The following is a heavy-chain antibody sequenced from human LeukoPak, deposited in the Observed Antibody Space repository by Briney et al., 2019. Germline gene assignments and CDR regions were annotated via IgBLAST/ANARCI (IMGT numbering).Heavy chain of an antibody. D-gene: IGHD2-2*01. CDR1: GFTFDDYA. J-gene: IGHJ6*03. V-gene: IGHV3-9*01. Sequence: GGSLRLSCAASGFTFDDYAMHWVRQAPGKGLDWVSGISWNSGSIGYADSVKGRFTISRDNAENSLYLQMNSLRAEGTALYYCAKDITVVVPAATTDINYYYYYMDVWGKGTTVTVSS. CDR2: ISWNSGSI. CDR3: AKDITVVVPAATTDINYYYYYMDV.